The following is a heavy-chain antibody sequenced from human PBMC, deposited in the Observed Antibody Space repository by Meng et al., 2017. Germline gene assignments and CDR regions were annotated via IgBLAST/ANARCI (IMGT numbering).Heavy chain of an antibody. D-gene: IGHD3-22*01. Sequence: GGSLRSSCAASGFTFSSYAMHWVRQAPGKGLEWVAVISYDGSNKYYADSVKGRFTISRDNSKNTLYLQMNSLRAEDTAVYYCASLNYYDSSVDYWGQGTLVTVSS. CDR2: ISYDGSNK. J-gene: IGHJ4*02. CDR1: GFTFSSYA. V-gene: IGHV3-30*01. CDR3: ASLNYYDSSVDY.